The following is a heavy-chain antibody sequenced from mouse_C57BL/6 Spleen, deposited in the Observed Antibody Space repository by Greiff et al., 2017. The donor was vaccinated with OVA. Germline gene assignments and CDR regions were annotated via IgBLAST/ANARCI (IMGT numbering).Heavy chain of an antibody. CDR1: GYSITSGYY. J-gene: IGHJ4*01. CDR3: AREVRDAMDY. CDR2: ISYDGSN. D-gene: IGHD2-5*01. V-gene: IGHV3-6*01. Sequence: ESGPGLVKPSQSLSLTCSVTGYSITSGYYWNWIRQFPGNKLEWMGYISYDGSNNYNPFLKNRISITRDTSKNQFFLKLNSVTTEDTATYYCAREVRDAMDYWGQGTSVTVSS.